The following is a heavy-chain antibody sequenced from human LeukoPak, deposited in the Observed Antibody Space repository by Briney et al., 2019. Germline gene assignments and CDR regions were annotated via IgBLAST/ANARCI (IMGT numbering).Heavy chain of an antibody. V-gene: IGHV1-46*01. J-gene: IGHJ3*01. CDR3: ARGRHYYESSDYYYEGDAFDV. Sequence: ASEKVSCKASGDTFSSYYMHWVRQAPGQGLEWMGIINPSGGSITYAQMFQGRVTMTGDMSTSTVYMELSSLRSEDTSVYYCARGRHYYESSDYYYEGDAFDVWGQGTMVTVSS. D-gene: IGHD3-22*01. CDR1: GDTFSSYY. CDR2: INPSGGSI.